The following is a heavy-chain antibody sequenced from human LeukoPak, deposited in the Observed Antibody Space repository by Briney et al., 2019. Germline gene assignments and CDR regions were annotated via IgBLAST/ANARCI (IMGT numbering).Heavy chain of an antibody. Sequence: PGGSLRLSCAASGFTFSSYAMSWVRQAPGKGLEWVSAISGSGGSTYYADSVKGRFTISRDNAKNSLYLQMNSLRAEDTAVYYCARVSSIAARAMDVWGKGTTVTVSS. V-gene: IGHV3-23*01. CDR1: GFTFSSYA. CDR3: ARVSSIAARAMDV. CDR2: ISGSGGST. D-gene: IGHD6-6*01. J-gene: IGHJ6*03.